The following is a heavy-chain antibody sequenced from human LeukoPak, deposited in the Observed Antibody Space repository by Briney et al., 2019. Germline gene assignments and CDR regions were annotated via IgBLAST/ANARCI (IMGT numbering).Heavy chain of an antibody. CDR1: GFTFSSYA. V-gene: IGHV3-23*01. CDR2: ISGRGETT. Sequence: GGSLRLSCAASGFTFSSYAMSWVRQAPGKGLEWVAGISGRGETTYCADSVKGRFTISRDNSKNTLYLQMNSLRAEDTAVYYCAKGIAVAGNWFDPWGQGTLVTVSS. D-gene: IGHD6-19*01. J-gene: IGHJ5*02. CDR3: AKGIAVAGNWFDP.